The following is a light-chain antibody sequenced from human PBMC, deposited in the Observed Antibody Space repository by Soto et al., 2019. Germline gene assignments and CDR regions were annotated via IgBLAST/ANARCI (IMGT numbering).Light chain of an antibody. CDR1: QSVTNY. J-gene: IGKJ1*01. CDR2: DAS. Sequence: EVVLTQSPATLSLSPGERATLSCRASQSVTNYLTWYQQKPGQAPRLLIFDASTRATGIPARFSGSGSGTDFTLTISSLEPEDFAVYFCQHRSNWPPWTFGQGTKVDIK. V-gene: IGKV3-11*01. CDR3: QHRSNWPPWT.